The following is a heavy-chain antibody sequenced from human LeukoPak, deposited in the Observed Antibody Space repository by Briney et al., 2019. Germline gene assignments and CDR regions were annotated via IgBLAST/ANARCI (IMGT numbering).Heavy chain of an antibody. CDR3: AREVVVVITNISDYYGMDV. J-gene: IGHJ6*02. CDR1: GGTFSSYA. Sequence: GASVKVSCKASGGTFSSYAISWVRQAPGQGLEWMGGIIPIFGTANYAQKLQGRVTMTTDTSTSTAYMELRSLRSDDTAVYYCAREVVVVITNISDYYGMDVWGQGTTVTVSS. D-gene: IGHD3-22*01. CDR2: IIPIFGTA. V-gene: IGHV1-69*05.